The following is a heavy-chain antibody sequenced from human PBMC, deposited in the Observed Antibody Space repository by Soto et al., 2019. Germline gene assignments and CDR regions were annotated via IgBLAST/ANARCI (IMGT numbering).Heavy chain of an antibody. J-gene: IGHJ4*02. CDR2: INPSGGST. Sequence: QVQLVQSGAEVKKPGASVKVSCKASGYTFTSYYMHWVRQAPGQGLEWMGIINPSGGSTSYAQKCQGGVTMPSDTSTSTVYMELSSLRSEDTAVYYCAREYSSGCYGLWGQGTLVTVSS. V-gene: IGHV1-46*01. CDR1: GYTFTSYY. CDR3: AREYSSGCYGL. D-gene: IGHD6-19*01.